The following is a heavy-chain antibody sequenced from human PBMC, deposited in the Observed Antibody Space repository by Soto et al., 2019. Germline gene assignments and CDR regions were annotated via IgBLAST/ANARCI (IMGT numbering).Heavy chain of an antibody. CDR2: IYYSGST. CDR3: ARDYYDSRHYYYYGMDV. J-gene: IGHJ6*02. D-gene: IGHD3-22*01. CDR1: GGSISSGDYY. Sequence: PSETLSLTCTVSGGSISSGDYYWSWIRQPPGKGLEWIGYIYYSGSTYYNPSLKSRVTISVDTSKNQFSLKLSSVTAADAAVYYCARDYYDSRHYYYYGMDVWGQGTTVTVSS. V-gene: IGHV4-30-4*08.